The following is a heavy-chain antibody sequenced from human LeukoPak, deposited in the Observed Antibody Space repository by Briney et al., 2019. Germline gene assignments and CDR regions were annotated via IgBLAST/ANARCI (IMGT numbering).Heavy chain of an antibody. Sequence: QPGGSLRLSCVVFGFTFSGYTMHWVRQAPGKGLEWVAVISYDGTNKHYADSARGRFTISRDDSKNTLYLQMNSLRPEDTALYYCARGGSSWYDPTDYWGLGTLVTVSS. CDR1: GFTFSGYT. J-gene: IGHJ4*02. D-gene: IGHD6-13*01. V-gene: IGHV3-30-3*01. CDR2: ISYDGTNK. CDR3: ARGGSSWYDPTDY.